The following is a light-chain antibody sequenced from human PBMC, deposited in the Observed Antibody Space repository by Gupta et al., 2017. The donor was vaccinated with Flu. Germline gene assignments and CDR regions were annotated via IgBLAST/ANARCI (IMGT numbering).Light chain of an antibody. CDR3: QQDDNLPRT. J-gene: IGKJ1*01. Sequence: DIQMTQSPSSLSASVGDRVTITCQASQDITNYLNWYQQKPGKAPKPLIYDASNLEIGVPSRFSGSGSGTNFSFTISSLQPEDIATYYCQQDDNLPRTFGQGTKVEI. V-gene: IGKV1-33*01. CDR1: QDITNY. CDR2: DAS.